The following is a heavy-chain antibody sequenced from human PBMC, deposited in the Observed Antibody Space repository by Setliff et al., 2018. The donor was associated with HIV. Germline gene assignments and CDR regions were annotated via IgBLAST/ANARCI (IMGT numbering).Heavy chain of an antibody. V-gene: IGHV4-59*01. CDR1: SGSISSYY. CDR3: ARGKWLVQNFYSYYMDV. D-gene: IGHD6-19*01. J-gene: IGHJ6*03. Sequence: SETLSLTCTVSSGSISSYYWIWIRQPPGKGLEWIGHIFYSGSTNHNPSLKSRVTISVDTSKNQFSLKLSSVTAADRAVYYCARGKWLVQNFYSYYMDVWGKGTTVTVSS. CDR2: IFYSGST.